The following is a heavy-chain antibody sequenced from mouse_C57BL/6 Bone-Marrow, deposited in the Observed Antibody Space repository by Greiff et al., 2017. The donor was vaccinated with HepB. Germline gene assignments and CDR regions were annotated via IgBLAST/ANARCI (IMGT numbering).Heavy chain of an antibody. V-gene: IGHV14-2*01. CDR3: AHYGNYVGYYAMDY. J-gene: IGHJ4*01. CDR2: IDPEDGET. Sequence: VQLQQSGAELVQPGASVKLSCTASGFNIKDYYMHWVKQRTEQGLEWIGRIDPEDGETKYAPKFQGKATITADTTSNTAYLQPSSLTSEDTAVYYCAHYGNYVGYYAMDYWGQGTSVTVSS. CDR1: GFNIKDYY. D-gene: IGHD2-1*01.